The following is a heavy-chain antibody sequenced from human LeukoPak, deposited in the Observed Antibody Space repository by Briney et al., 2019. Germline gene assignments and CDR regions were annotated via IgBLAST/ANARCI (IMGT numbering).Heavy chain of an antibody. V-gene: IGHV1-2*02. Sequence: ASVKVSCKASGFTFTGYYMHWVRQAPGQGLEWMGWINPRSGDTNYAQKFLGRVTMTRDTSISTAYMELSRLRSDDTAVYYCARGKHYVDFDYWGQGTLVTVSS. CDR1: GFTFTGYY. CDR3: ARGKHYVDFDY. CDR2: INPRSGDT. J-gene: IGHJ4*02. D-gene: IGHD3-16*01.